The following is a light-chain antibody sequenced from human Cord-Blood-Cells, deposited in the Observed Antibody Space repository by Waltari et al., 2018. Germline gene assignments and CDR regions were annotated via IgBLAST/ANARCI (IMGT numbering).Light chain of an antibody. CDR2: DAS. CDR3: QQRSNWPPYT. Sequence: EIVLTQSPATLSLSPGERATLSCRASQSVSSYLAWYQQKPGQAPRLLLYDASNSATGIPARFSGSGSGTDFTLTISSLEPEDFVVYYCQQRSNWPPYTFGQGTKLEIK. J-gene: IGKJ2*01. CDR1: QSVSSY. V-gene: IGKV3-11*01.